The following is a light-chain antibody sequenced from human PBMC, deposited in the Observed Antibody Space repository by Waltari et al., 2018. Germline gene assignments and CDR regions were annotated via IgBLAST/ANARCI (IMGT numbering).Light chain of an antibody. V-gene: IGKV3-20*01. CDR3: QKYDSIVLT. CDR2: GAT. Sequence: EIVLTQSPGTLSLSPGERATLSCRASQSVSSISLTWYQQKPGQAPRLLIYGATSRATGSPDRCSGSGSGTDFALTISRLEPEEVAVYYCQKYDSIVLTFGGGTKVEI. CDR1: QSVSSIS. J-gene: IGKJ4*01.